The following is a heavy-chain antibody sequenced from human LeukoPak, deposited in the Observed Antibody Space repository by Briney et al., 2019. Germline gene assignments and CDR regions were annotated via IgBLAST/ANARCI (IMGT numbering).Heavy chain of an antibody. CDR2: INHSGST. V-gene: IGHV4-34*01. CDR1: GGSFSGYY. CDR3: ARGRGSWYSYYFDY. D-gene: IGHD6-13*01. Sequence: KPSETLFLTCAVYGGSFSGYYWGWIRQPPGKGLEWIGEINHSGSTNYNPSLKSRVTISVDTSKNQFSLKLSSVTAADTAVYYCARGRGSWYSYYFDYWGQGTLVTVSS. J-gene: IGHJ4*02.